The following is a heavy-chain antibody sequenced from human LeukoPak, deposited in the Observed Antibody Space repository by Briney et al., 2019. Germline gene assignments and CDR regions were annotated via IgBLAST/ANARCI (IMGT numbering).Heavy chain of an antibody. D-gene: IGHD3-22*01. J-gene: IGHJ4*02. Sequence: SETLSLTCAVYGGSFSGYYWSWIRQPPGKGLEWIGEINHSGSTNYNPSLKSRVTISVDTSKNQFSLKLSSVTAADTAVYYCASLLDSSGYYSVPDYWGLGTLVTVSS. CDR1: GGSFSGYY. CDR2: INHSGST. V-gene: IGHV4-34*01. CDR3: ASLLDSSGYYSVPDY.